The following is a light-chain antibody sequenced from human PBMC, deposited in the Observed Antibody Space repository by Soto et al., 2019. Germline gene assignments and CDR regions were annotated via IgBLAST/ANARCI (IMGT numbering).Light chain of an antibody. V-gene: IGKV3-15*01. CDR2: YAS. J-gene: IGKJ5*01. CDR1: QSVSNN. Sequence: EIMMTQSPATLSVSPGERATLSCRASQSVSNNLAWYQQKPGQATRLLIYYASTRATGIPARFSGSGSGTAFTLTISSLQSEDFALYYCQQYNNWPPITFGQVTRLEIK. CDR3: QQYNNWPPIT.